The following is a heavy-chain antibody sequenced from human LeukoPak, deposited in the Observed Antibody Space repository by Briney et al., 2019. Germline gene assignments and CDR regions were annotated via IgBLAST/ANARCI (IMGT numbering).Heavy chain of an antibody. Sequence: GGSLRLSCAASGFTFSSYAMHWVRQAPGKGLEWVAVISYDGSNKYYADSVKGRFTISRDNSKNTLYLQMNSLRAEDTAVYYCGRRGWQLPHFDYWGQGTLVTVSS. D-gene: IGHD1-26*01. CDR1: GFTFSSYA. CDR2: ISYDGSNK. CDR3: GRRGWQLPHFDY. V-gene: IGHV3-30-3*01. J-gene: IGHJ4*02.